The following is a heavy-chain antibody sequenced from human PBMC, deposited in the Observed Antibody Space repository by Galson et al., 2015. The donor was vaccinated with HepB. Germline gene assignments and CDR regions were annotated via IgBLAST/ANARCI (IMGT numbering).Heavy chain of an antibody. D-gene: IGHD6-19*01. V-gene: IGHV3-33*01. J-gene: IGHJ4*02. CDR1: GFTFSSYG. Sequence: SLRLSCAASGFTFSSYGMHWVRQAPGKGLEWVAVIWYDGSNKYYADSVKGRFTISRDNSKNTLYLQMNSLRAEDTAVYYCASAVAGTGSFDYWGQGTLVTVSS. CDR3: ASAVAGTGSFDY. CDR2: IWYDGSNK.